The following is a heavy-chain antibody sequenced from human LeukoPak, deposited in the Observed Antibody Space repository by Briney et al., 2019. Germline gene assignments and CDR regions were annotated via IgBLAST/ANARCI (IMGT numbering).Heavy chain of an antibody. CDR1: GGSISSGGYY. CDR2: IYYSGST. CDR3: AREGSSGWYEY. Sequence: SETLSLTCTVSGGSISSGGYYWSWIRQPPGKGLEWIGYIYYSGSTNYNPSLKSRVTISVDTSKNQFSLKLNSVTAADTAMYYCAREGSSGWYEYWGQGTLVTVSS. J-gene: IGHJ4*02. D-gene: IGHD6-19*01. V-gene: IGHV4-61*08.